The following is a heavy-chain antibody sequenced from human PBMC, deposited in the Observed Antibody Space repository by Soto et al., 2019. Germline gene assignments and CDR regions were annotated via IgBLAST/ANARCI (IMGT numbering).Heavy chain of an antibody. CDR3: LRLVMYGGDIDF. Sequence: GESLKISCKGSGFTFTNYWIGWVRQVSGKGLEWMGVIHPADSETRYSPSFQGQATFSVDKSSTTAYLQWSSLKASDTAMYFCLRLVMYGGDIDFWGQGTLVTVSS. CDR1: GFTFTNYW. CDR2: IHPADSET. J-gene: IGHJ4*02. D-gene: IGHD2-8*01. V-gene: IGHV5-51*01.